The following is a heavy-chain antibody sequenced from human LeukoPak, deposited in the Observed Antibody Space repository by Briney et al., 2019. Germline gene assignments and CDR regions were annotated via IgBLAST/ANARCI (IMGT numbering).Heavy chain of an antibody. D-gene: IGHD3-3*01. J-gene: IGHJ5*02. CDR1: GYTFTSYG. CDR3: ARTPPYYDFWSGYYTYWSDP. V-gene: IGHV1-18*01. CDR2: ISAYNGNT. Sequence: ASVKVSCKASGYTFTSYGISWVRQAPGQGLEWMGWISAYNGNTNYAQKLQGRVTMTTDTSTSTAYMELRSLRSDDTAVYYCARTPPYYDFWSGYYTYWSDPWGQGTLVTVSS.